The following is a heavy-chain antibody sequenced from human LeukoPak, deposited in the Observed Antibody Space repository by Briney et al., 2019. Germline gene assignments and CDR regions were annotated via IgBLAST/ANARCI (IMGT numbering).Heavy chain of an antibody. Sequence: PSETLSLTCTVSGGSISSSSYYWGWIRQPPGKGLEWIGSIYHSGSTYYNPSLKSRVTISVDTSKNQFSLKLSSVTAADTAVYYCARDRQGFSIAVAGTQEYYFDYWGQGTLVTVSS. CDR1: GGSISSSSYY. CDR2: IYHSGST. CDR3: ARDRQGFSIAVAGTQEYYFDY. J-gene: IGHJ4*02. D-gene: IGHD6-19*01. V-gene: IGHV4-39*07.